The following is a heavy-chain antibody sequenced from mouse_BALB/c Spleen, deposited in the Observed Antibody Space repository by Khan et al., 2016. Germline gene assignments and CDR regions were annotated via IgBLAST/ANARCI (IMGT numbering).Heavy chain of an antibody. V-gene: IGHV14-3*02. CDR2: IDPANGNT. D-gene: IGHD2-1*01. Sequence: VQLKQSGAELVKPGASVKLSCTASGFNIKDTYMHWVKQRPEQGLEWIGRIDPANGNTKYDPKFQGKATITADTSSNTAYLQLSSLTSEDTAVYDCARKRKGGNYPFAYWGQGTLVTVSA. CDR1: GFNIKDTY. CDR3: ARKRKGGNYPFAY. J-gene: IGHJ3*01.